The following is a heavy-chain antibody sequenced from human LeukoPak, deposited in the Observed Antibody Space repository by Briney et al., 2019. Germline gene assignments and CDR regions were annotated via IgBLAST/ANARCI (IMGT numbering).Heavy chain of an antibody. V-gene: IGHV3-30*02. Sequence: GGSLRLSCTASGFTFGDYAMSWVRQAPGKGLEWVAFIRYDGSNKYYADSVKGRFTISRDNSKNTLYLQMNSLRAEDTAVYYCAKQGYYGSGSYDYFDYWGQGTLVTVSS. D-gene: IGHD3-10*01. CDR2: IRYDGSNK. CDR3: AKQGYYGSGSYDYFDY. CDR1: GFTFGDYA. J-gene: IGHJ4*02.